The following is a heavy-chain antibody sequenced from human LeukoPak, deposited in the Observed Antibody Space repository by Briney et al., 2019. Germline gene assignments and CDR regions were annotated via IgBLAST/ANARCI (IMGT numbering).Heavy chain of an antibody. CDR1: GGSISSSSYY. V-gene: IGHV4-39*01. Sequence: SETLSLTCTVSGGSISSSSYYWGWIRQPPGKGLEWIGSIYYSGSTHYNPSLKSRVTISVDTSKNQFSLKLSSVTAADTAVYYCARHWDRDHVAGTNYFDYWGQGTLVTVSS. CDR3: ARHWDRDHVAGTNYFDY. J-gene: IGHJ4*02. CDR2: IYYSGST. D-gene: IGHD6-19*01.